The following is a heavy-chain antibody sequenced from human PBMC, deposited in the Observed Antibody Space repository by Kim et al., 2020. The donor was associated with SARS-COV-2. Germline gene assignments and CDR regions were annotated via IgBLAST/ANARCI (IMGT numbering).Heavy chain of an antibody. CDR2: IWYDGSNK. V-gene: IGHV3-33*01. Sequence: GGSLRLSCAASGFTFSSYGMHWVRQAPGKGLEWVAVIWYDGSNKYYADSVKGRFTISRDNSKNTLYLQMNSLRAEDTAVYYCARDTPFGVVTKIPYDAFDIWGQGTMVTVSS. CDR3: ARDTPFGVVTKIPYDAFDI. D-gene: IGHD3-3*01. J-gene: IGHJ3*02. CDR1: GFTFSSYG.